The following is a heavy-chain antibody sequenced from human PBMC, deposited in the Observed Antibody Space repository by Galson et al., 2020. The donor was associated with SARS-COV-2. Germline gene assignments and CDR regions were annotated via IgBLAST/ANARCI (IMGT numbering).Heavy chain of an antibody. J-gene: IGHJ6*03. CDR3: ARQGRLAARPWENYYMDV. Sequence: GESLKISCKGSGYTFTTSWIGWVRQMPGKGLEWMGVIYPDDSQTTYSPSFQGQVTISVDKSISTAYLQWSSLKASDSAIYYCARQGRLAARPWENYYMDVWGKGTTVTVSS. CDR1: GYTFTTSW. CDR2: IYPDDSQT. D-gene: IGHD6-6*01. V-gene: IGHV5-51*01.